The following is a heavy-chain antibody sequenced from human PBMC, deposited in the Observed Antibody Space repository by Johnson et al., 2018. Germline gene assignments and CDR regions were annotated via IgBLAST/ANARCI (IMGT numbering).Heavy chain of an antibody. J-gene: IGHJ6*03. CDR2: IYSGGST. Sequence: VQLVESGGGLIQPGGSLRLSCAASGFTVSSNYMSWVRQAPGKGLEWVSVIYSGGSTYYADSVKGRFNIPRDNSTNTLYPQMNSLRADDTAVYYCARDPPSDPPPSYYYYYMDVWGKGTTVTVSS. CDR1: GFTVSSNY. V-gene: IGHV3-53*01. CDR3: ARDPPSDPPPSYYYYYMDV.